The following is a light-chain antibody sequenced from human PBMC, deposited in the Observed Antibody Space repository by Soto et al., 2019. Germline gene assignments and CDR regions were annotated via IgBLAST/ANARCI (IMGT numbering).Light chain of an antibody. CDR1: SSDVGGYSH. CDR3: TSYTTSSTWV. J-gene: IGLJ3*02. CDR2: DVS. Sequence: QSALTQPASVSGSPGQSITISCTGTSSDVGGYSHVSWYQQHPGKVPKLMIYDVSNRPSGVSNRFSGSKSGNTASLNISGLQAEDEADYYCTSYTTSSTWVFGGGTKLTVL. V-gene: IGLV2-14*01.